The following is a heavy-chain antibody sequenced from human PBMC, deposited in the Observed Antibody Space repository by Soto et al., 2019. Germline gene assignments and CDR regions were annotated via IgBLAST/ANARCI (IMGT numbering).Heavy chain of an antibody. Sequence: SVKVSCKASGDTFNSYTFNCVLQAPGQGLDWMGGIFAMFGSPHNAEKFQHRLTITADDSTTTVYMELSDLRSEDTAVYYCATNGSSVVRDSWGQGTLVTVSS. CDR1: GDTFNSYT. V-gene: IGHV1-69*13. CDR2: IFAMFGSP. CDR3: ATNGSSVVRDS. D-gene: IGHD3-10*01. J-gene: IGHJ4*02.